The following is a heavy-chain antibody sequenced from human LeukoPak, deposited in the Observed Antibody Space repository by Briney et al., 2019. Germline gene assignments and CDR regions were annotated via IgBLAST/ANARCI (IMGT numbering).Heavy chain of an antibody. V-gene: IGHV4-31*03. Sequence: SETLSLTCTVSGGSISSGGHYWTWIRQYPGKGLEWIGYIYYSGSTYYNPSLKSRVTISVDTSKNQFSLKLSSVTAADTAVYYCAREVVDYYGSGSYNWFDPWGQGTLVTVSS. J-gene: IGHJ5*02. CDR3: AREVVDYYGSGSYNWFDP. CDR2: IYYSGST. D-gene: IGHD3-10*01. CDR1: GGSISSGGHY.